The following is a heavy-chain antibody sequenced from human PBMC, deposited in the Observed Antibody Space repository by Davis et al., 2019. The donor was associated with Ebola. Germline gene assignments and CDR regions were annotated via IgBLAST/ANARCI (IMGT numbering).Heavy chain of an antibody. J-gene: IGHJ6*04. CDR3: AIGWARVGMDV. CDR1: GDSVSGSSGA. Sequence: HSQTLSLTCAISGDSVSGSSGAWNWIRQSPSRGLEWLGRTYYNSKWYNDSAGSVKSRITINPDTSKNHFSLQLNSVTPEDTAVYYCAIGWARVGMDVWGKGTTVTVSS. V-gene: IGHV6-1*01. D-gene: IGHD1-26*01. CDR2: TYYNSKWYN.